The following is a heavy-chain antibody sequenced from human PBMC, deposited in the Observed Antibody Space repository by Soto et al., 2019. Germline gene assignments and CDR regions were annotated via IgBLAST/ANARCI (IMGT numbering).Heavy chain of an antibody. CDR3: AKESEEQWLAGYYFDY. J-gene: IGHJ4*02. D-gene: IGHD6-19*01. CDR2: ISYDGSNK. Sequence: GGSLRLSCAASGFTFSSYGMHWVRQAPGKGLEWVAVISYDGSNKYYADSVKGRFTISRDNSKNTLYLQMNSLRAEDTAVHYCAKESEEQWLAGYYFDYWGQGTLVTVSS. V-gene: IGHV3-30*18. CDR1: GFTFSSYG.